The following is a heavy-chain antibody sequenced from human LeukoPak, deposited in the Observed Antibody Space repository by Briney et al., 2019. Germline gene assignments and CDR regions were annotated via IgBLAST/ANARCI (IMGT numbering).Heavy chain of an antibody. J-gene: IGHJ6*03. CDR3: ARVDYVPSYYYYYMDV. CDR1: GYTFTSYG. CDR2: ISAYNGNR. D-gene: IGHD4/OR15-4a*01. Sequence: ASVKVSCKASGYTFTSYGISGVRQAPGQGLEWMGWISAYNGNRNHAQKLQGRVTMTTDTSTSTAYMELRSLRSDDTAVYYCARVDYVPSYYYYYMDVWGKGTTVTVSS. V-gene: IGHV1-18*01.